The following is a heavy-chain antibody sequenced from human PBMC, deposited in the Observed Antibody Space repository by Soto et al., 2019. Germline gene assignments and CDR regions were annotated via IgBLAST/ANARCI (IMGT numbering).Heavy chain of an antibody. CDR2: INHSGST. D-gene: IGHD6-6*01. CDR3: AQYSRNNY. Sequence: QVQLQQWGAGLLKPSETLSLTCAVSGVSLSGYYWSWIRQPPGKGLEWIGGINHSGSTNYNPSLKSRVTISVDTSKNQFSLKLSSVTAADTAVYYCAQYSRNNYWGQGTLVTVSS. V-gene: IGHV4-34*01. CDR1: GVSLSGYY. J-gene: IGHJ4*02.